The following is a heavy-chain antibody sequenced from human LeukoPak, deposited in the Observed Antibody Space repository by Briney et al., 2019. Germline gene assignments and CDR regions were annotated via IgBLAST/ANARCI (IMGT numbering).Heavy chain of an antibody. CDR3: ARGYSSSWYYYYGMDV. V-gene: IGHV1-2*02. CDR2: INPNDGDT. D-gene: IGHD6-13*01. CDR1: GYTFTDYY. Sequence: ASVKVSCKASGYTFTDYYMHWVRQAPGQGFEWMGWINPNDGDTNYAQKFQGRVTMTRNTSISTAYMELSSLRSEDTAVYYCARGYSSSWYYYYGMDVWGQGTTVTVSS. J-gene: IGHJ6*02.